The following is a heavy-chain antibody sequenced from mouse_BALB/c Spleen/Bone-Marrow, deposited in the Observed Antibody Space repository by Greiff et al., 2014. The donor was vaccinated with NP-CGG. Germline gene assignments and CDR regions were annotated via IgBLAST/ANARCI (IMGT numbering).Heavy chain of an antibody. CDR3: VRENYDYDGDAMDY. D-gene: IGHD2-4*01. CDR1: GYTFTYYT. Sequence: VQLQQSAAELARPGASVKMSCKTSGYTFTYYTMHWVKQRPGQSLEWIGYINPSRGYTDYNQKFKDKTTLTTDKSSSTAYLQLSSLTSEDSAVYYCVRENYDYDGDAMDYWGQGTSVSVSS. V-gene: IGHV1-4*02. CDR2: INPSRGYT. J-gene: IGHJ4*01.